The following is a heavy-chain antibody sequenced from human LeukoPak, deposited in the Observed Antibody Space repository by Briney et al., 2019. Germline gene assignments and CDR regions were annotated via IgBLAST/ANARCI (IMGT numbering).Heavy chain of an antibody. Sequence: ASVKVSCKASGYTFTSYAMHWVRQAPGQRLEWMGWINAGNGNTKYSQKFQGRVTITRDTSASTAYMELSSLRSEDTAVYYCARDTPLWFGELLPGFDPWGQGTLVTVSS. J-gene: IGHJ5*02. D-gene: IGHD3-10*01. CDR3: ARDTPLWFGELLPGFDP. V-gene: IGHV1-3*01. CDR2: INAGNGNT. CDR1: GYTFTSYA.